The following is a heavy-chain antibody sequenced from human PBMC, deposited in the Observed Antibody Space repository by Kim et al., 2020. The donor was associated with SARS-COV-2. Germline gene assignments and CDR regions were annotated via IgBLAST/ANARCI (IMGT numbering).Heavy chain of an antibody. V-gene: IGHV3-74*01. D-gene: IGHD6-19*01. Sequence: GGSLRLSCAGSGFTFSNYWMHWVRQVPGKGLMWVSRINSDGRSTSYADFVKGRFTISRDNAKNTLYLQMNSLKAEDTAVYYCAVTFALNSGWFDYPDYWGQGTLVTVSS. CDR3: AVTFALNSGWFDYPDY. CDR1: GFTFSNYW. J-gene: IGHJ4*02. CDR2: INSDGRST.